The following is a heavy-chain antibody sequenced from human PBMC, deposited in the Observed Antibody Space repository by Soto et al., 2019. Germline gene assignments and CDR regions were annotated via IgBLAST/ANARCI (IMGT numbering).Heavy chain of an antibody. CDR3: ARDRVGSGSYYKLWYYYYGMDV. D-gene: IGHD3-10*01. J-gene: IGHJ6*02. V-gene: IGHV3-33*01. Sequence: GGSLRLSCAASGFTFSSYGMHWVRQAPGKGLEWVAVIWYDGSNKYYADSVKGRFTISRDNSKNTLYLQMNSLRAEDTAVYYCARDRVGSGSYYKLWYYYYGMDVWGQGTTVTVSS. CDR1: GFTFSSYG. CDR2: IWYDGSNK.